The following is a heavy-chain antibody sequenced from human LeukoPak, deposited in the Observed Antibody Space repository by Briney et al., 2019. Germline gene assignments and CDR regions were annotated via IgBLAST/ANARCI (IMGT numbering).Heavy chain of an antibody. CDR3: ATYNRKDAFDF. D-gene: IGHD1-1*01. Sequence: GGSLRLSCAASGITFHTYGFHWVRQAPGKGLEWVGRIKSTTSGGTTDYAAPVKGRFSISRDDSKNMLYLQMNSLKTEDTAVYHCATYNRKDAFDFWGRGTMVTVSS. CDR1: GITFHTYG. CDR2: IKSTTSGGTT. V-gene: IGHV3-15*01. J-gene: IGHJ3*01.